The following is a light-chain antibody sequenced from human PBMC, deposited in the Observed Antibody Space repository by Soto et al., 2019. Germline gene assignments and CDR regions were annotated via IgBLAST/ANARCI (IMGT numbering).Light chain of an antibody. CDR3: QQQYGAPIT. Sequence: DIVLTQSPDSLAVSLGEMATINCKSSQSVLSSSNNKNYLSWYQQKPGQPPKLLISWASIRKPGVPDRFTGSGSGTDFTLTISSLQAEDVAVYCCQQQYGAPITFGGWTKVEIK. J-gene: IGKJ4*01. CDR2: WAS. V-gene: IGKV4-1*01. CDR1: QSVLSSSNNKNY.